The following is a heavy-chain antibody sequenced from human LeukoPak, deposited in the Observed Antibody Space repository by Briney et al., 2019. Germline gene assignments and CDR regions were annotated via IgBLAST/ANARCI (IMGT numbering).Heavy chain of an antibody. Sequence: SETLSLTCTVSGGSISSGGYYWSWIRQHPGKGLGWIGYIYYSGSTYYNPSLKSRVTISVDTPKNQFSLKLSSVTAADTAVYYCARGLPRPYWYFDLWGRGTLVTVSS. CDR3: ARGLPRPYWYFDL. J-gene: IGHJ2*01. D-gene: IGHD5-12*01. CDR2: IYYSGST. CDR1: GGSISSGGYY. V-gene: IGHV4-31*03.